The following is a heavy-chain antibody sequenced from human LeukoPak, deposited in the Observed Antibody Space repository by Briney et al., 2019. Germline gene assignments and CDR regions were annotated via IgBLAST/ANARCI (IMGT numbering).Heavy chain of an antibody. CDR2: TSGSGGST. V-gene: IGHV3-23*01. Sequence: GGSLRLSCAASGFTFSSYAMSWVRQAPGKGLEWVSATSGSGGSTYYADSVKGRFTISRDNSKNTLYLQMNSLRAEDTAVYYCAKDLGAPRIYFDYWGQGTLVTVSS. CDR3: AKDLGAPRIYFDY. CDR1: GFTFSSYA. J-gene: IGHJ4*02. D-gene: IGHD1-26*01.